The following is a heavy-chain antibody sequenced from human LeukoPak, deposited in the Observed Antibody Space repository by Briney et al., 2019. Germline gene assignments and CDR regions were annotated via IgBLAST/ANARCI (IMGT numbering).Heavy chain of an antibody. CDR1: GFTFSSYA. Sequence: GGSPRLSCVASGFTFSSYALSGVRQAPGKGLEWVSAISGSGGSTYNADSVKDRFTISRDNSKNTLYLQMNSLKAEDTAVYYGAKAGLRYFDWSEAIDYWGQGTLVTVSS. CDR3: AKAGLRYFDWSEAIDY. J-gene: IGHJ4*02. CDR2: ISGSGGST. V-gene: IGHV3-23*01. D-gene: IGHD3-9*01.